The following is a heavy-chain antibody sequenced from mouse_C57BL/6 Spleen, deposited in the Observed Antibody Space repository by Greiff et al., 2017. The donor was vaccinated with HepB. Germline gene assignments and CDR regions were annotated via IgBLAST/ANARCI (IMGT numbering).Heavy chain of an antibody. CDR3: ARGESFPWFAY. CDR1: GFTFSSYA. Sequence: EVQLVESGGGLVKPGGSLKLSCAASGFTFSSYAMSWVRQTPEKRLEWVATISDGGSYTYYPDNVKGRFTISRDNAKNNLYLQMSHLKSEDTAMYYCARGESFPWFAYWGQGTLVTVSA. CDR2: ISDGGSYT. V-gene: IGHV5-4*01. J-gene: IGHJ3*01. D-gene: IGHD1-2*01.